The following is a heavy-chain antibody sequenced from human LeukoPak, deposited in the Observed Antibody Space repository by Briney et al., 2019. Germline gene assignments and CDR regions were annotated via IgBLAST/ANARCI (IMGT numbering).Heavy chain of an antibody. D-gene: IGHD3-3*01. CDR3: ARDLKVLRFLEWLSVLYGMDV. V-gene: IGHV1-46*01. CDR1: GYTFTSYY. J-gene: IGHJ6*02. CDR2: INPSGGST. Sequence: ASVKVSCKASGYTFTSYYRHGVRQAPGQGLEWMGIINPSGGSTSYAQKFQGRVTMTRDTSTSTVYMELSSLRSEDTAVYYCARDLKVLRFLEWLSVLYGMDVWGQGTTVTVSS.